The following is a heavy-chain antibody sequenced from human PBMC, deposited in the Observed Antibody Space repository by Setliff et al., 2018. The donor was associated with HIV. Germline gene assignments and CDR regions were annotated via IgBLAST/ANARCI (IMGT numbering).Heavy chain of an antibody. D-gene: IGHD5-18*01. Sequence: SETLSLTCTVSGGSISSYYWSWIRQPPGKGLEWIGYIYTSGSINYNPSLKSRATISVDTSKNQFSLTLSSVTAADTAVYFCARDGYTNGYGYYYFYMDVWGKGTTVTVSS. J-gene: IGHJ6*03. CDR1: GGSISSYY. V-gene: IGHV4-4*08. CDR3: ARDGYTNGYGYYYFYMDV. CDR2: IYTSGSI.